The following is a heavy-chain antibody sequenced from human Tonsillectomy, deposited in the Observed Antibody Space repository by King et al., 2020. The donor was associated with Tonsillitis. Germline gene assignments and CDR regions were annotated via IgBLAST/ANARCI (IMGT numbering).Heavy chain of an antibody. J-gene: IGHJ4*02. Sequence: QLVQSGGGLVQPGGSLRLSCAVSGVTFSSQSMSWVRQAPGKGLEWVSYIHSSGITIYYADSVEGRFTISIDNAKNTLYLQMDSLRAEDTAVYYCARAAVVRSVITPFDYWGQGILVTVSS. CDR1: GVTFSSQS. CDR3: ARAAVVRSVITPFDY. V-gene: IGHV3-48*01. D-gene: IGHD3-10*01. CDR2: IHSSGITI.